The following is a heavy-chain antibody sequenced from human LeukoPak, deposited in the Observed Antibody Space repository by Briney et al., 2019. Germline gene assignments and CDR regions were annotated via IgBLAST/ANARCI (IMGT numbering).Heavy chain of an antibody. V-gene: IGHV3-7*01. D-gene: IGHD2-21*01. CDR3: TRDYSNARDY. Sequence: GSLRLSCEVSGITFRKYWMTWVRQAPGKGLEWVASINEDGSTQWYVDSVKGRFTVSRDNAKNSLHLQVNSLRVDDTAVYYCTRDYSNARDYWGQGTLVTVSS. CDR2: INEDGSTQ. CDR1: GITFRKYW. J-gene: IGHJ4*02.